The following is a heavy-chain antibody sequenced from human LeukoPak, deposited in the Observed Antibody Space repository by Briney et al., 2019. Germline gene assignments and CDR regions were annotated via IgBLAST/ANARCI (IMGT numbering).Heavy chain of an antibody. CDR3: ARDYMYCSSTSCYNYYYYYGMDV. CDR2: IYYSGST. D-gene: IGHD2-2*01. V-gene: IGHV4-31*03. Sequence: SQTLSLTCTVSGGSISSGGYYWSWIRQHPGKSLEWIGYIYYSGSTYYNPSLKSRVTISVDTSKDQFSLKLSSVTAADTAVYYCARDYMYCSSTSCYNYYYYYGMDVWGQGTTVTVSS. J-gene: IGHJ6*02. CDR1: GGSISSGGYY.